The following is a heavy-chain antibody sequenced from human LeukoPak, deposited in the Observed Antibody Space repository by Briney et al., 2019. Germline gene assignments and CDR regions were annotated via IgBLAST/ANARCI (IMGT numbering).Heavy chain of an antibody. Sequence: SETLSLTCTVSGGSISSCYWSWIRQPPGKGLEWIGYIYYSGSINYNPSLKSRVTISVDTSKNQFSLKLSSVTAADTAVYYCARSVEGYCSGGSCYSYSYYMDVWGKGTTVTVSS. CDR2: IYYSGSI. J-gene: IGHJ6*03. D-gene: IGHD2-15*01. CDR3: ARSVEGYCSGGSCYSYSYYMDV. V-gene: IGHV4-59*01. CDR1: GGSISSCY.